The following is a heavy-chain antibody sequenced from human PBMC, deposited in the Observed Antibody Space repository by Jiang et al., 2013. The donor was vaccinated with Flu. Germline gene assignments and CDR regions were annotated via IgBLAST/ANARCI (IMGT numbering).Heavy chain of an antibody. CDR1: GGTFSSYA. Sequence: GAEVKKPGSSVKVSCKASGGTFSSYAISWVRQAPGQGLEWMGGIIPIFGTANYAQKFQGRVTITADESTSTAYMELSSLRSEDTAVYYCARGTYDYVWGSYRFNWFDPWGQGTLVTVSS. D-gene: IGHD3-16*02. V-gene: IGHV1-69*01. CDR2: IIPIFGTA. J-gene: IGHJ5*02. CDR3: ARGTYDYVWGSYRFNWFDP.